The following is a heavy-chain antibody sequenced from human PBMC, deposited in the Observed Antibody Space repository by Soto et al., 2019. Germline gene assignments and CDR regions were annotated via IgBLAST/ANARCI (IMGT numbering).Heavy chain of an antibody. Sequence: EVQLLESGGGLVQPGGSLRLSCAASGFTFSSYAMSWVRQAPGKGLEWVSAISGSGGSTYYADSVKGRFTISRDNSKNTLELQMNSLRYEDTAVYYCANSFAMTTYNAYWDYWGQGTMVTVSS. J-gene: IGHJ4*02. CDR1: GFTFSSYA. CDR3: ANSFAMTTYNAYWDY. V-gene: IGHV3-23*01. D-gene: IGHD3-16*01. CDR2: ISGSGGST.